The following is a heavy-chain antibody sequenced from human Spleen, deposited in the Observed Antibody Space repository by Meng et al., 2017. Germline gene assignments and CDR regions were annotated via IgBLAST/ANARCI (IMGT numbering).Heavy chain of an antibody. D-gene: IGHD1-7*01. CDR2: INHRGNS. V-gene: IGHV4-34*01. CDR1: GWSFEGDY. J-gene: IGHJ4*02. CDR3: SRGNYTDITQSLHFDY. Sequence: GVGRLVEPSDSLCLSWSVDGWSFEGDYWSWIRERPGGGLGCSGEINHRGNSNYNPSLKSRVTISGDKSKNQFSLKLSSVTATDKAVYYWSRGNYTDITQSLHFDYWGQGTLVTVSS.